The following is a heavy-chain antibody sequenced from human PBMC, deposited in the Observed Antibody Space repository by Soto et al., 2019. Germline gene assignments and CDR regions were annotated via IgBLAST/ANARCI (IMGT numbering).Heavy chain of an antibody. D-gene: IGHD3-22*01. Sequence: GESLKISCKGSGYSLAGYWITWVRQKPGKGLEWMGRIDPSDSETYYSPSFRGHVTISVTKSITTVFLQWSSLRASDTAMYYCARQIYDSDTGPTFQYYFDSWGQGTPVTVSS. V-gene: IGHV5-10-1*01. CDR2: IDPSDSET. CDR1: GYSLAGYW. CDR3: ARQIYDSDTGPTFQYYFDS. J-gene: IGHJ4*02.